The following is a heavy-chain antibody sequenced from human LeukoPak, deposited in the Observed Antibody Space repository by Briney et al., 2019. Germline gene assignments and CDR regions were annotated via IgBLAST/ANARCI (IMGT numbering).Heavy chain of an antibody. CDR3: ARRDCSSTSCYTEDSWFDP. V-gene: IGHV5-51*01. J-gene: IGHJ5*02. Sequence: GESLKISCKGSGYSFTSYWIGWVRQMPGKGLEWMGIIYPGDSDTRYSPSFQGQVTISADKSISTAHLQWSSLKASDTAMYYCARRDCSSTSCYTEDSWFDPWGQGTLVTVSS. D-gene: IGHD2-2*02. CDR1: GYSFTSYW. CDR2: IYPGDSDT.